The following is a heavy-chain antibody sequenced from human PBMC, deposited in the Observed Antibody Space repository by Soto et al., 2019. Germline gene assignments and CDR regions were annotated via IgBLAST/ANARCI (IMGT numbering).Heavy chain of an antibody. V-gene: IGHV3-23*01. D-gene: IGHD4-17*01. CDR1: GFSFSSYA. J-gene: IGHJ4*02. CDR2: ISTSGST. CDR3: AKVLREGLRTFDY. Sequence: GGSLRLSCAASGFSFSSYAMSWVRQAPGKGLEWVSAISTSGSTYYADSVKGRFNISRDNSKNTLYLQMNSLRAEDTAVYYCAKVLREGLRTFDYWGQGTLVTVSS.